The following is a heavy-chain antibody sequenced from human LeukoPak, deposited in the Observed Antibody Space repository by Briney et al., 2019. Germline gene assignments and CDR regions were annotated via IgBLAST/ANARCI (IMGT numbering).Heavy chain of an antibody. V-gene: IGHV3-23*01. J-gene: IGHJ4*02. Sequence: GGSLRLSCTASGFTFSNHAMSWVRQAPGKGLEWVSALSGSGGNTYYADSVKGRFTISRDNSKNTPYLQMNSLRAEDTAKYYCAKVASLCTSTSCVRGGFDYWGQGTLVTVSS. D-gene: IGHD2-2*01. CDR1: GFTFSNHA. CDR3: AKVASLCTSTSCVRGGFDY. CDR2: LSGSGGNT.